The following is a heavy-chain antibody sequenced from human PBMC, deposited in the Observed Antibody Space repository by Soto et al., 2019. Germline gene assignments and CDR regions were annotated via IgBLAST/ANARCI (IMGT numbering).Heavy chain of an antibody. CDR3: AHRTDGLYDYIWGSYRNDAFDI. J-gene: IGHJ3*02. D-gene: IGHD3-16*02. Sequence: QITLKESGPTLVKPTQTLTLTCTFSGFSLSTSGVGVGWIRQPPGKALEWLALIYWDDDKRYSPSLKSRLTITKDTSKNQVVRTMTNMDPVDTATYYCAHRTDGLYDYIWGSYRNDAFDIWGQGTMVTVSS. V-gene: IGHV2-5*02. CDR1: GFSLSTSGVG. CDR2: IYWDDDK.